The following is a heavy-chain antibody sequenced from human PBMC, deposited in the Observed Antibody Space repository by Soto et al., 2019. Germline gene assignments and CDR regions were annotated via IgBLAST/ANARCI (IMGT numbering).Heavy chain of an antibody. CDR3: ARGGYYDSSGSRNYYYYGMNV. J-gene: IGHJ6*02. V-gene: IGHV1-18*04. D-gene: IGHD3-22*01. Sequence: QAQLVQPGAEVKKPGASVKVSCKASGYTFTSYGINWVRQAPGQGLEWLGWISAYDGNTKYAQSVQGRVSMTTATSXXTAYMELRSLRSDDTAMYYCARGGYYDSSGSRNYYYYGMNVWGQGTTVSVSS. CDR1: GYTFTSYG. CDR2: ISAYDGNT.